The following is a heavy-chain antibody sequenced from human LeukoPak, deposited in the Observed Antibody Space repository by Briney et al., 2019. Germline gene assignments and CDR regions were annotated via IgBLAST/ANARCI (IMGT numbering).Heavy chain of an antibody. V-gene: IGHV4-4*07. D-gene: IGHD4-23*01. CDR1: GGSINTYY. CDR3: VYGGNSGDWLY. J-gene: IGHJ4*02. CDR2: IYTSGST. Sequence: SETLSLTCTVSGGSINTYYWSWIRQPAGKGLEWIGRIYTSGSTNYNPSLKSRVTMSVDTSKNQFSLKLSSVTAADTAVYYCVYGGNSGDWLYWGQGTLVTVSS.